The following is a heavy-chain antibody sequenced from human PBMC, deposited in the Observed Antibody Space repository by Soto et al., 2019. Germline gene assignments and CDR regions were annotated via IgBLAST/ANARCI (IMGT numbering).Heavy chain of an antibody. CDR2: LSGSGGST. CDR3: ASGFSAGKGSPTDS. D-gene: IGHD6-13*01. J-gene: IGHJ4*02. Sequence: EVQLLESGGGVVPPGGSLRLSFAAAGCSFITYAMSCVRQAPGKGLEWVSVLSGSGGSTSSADSVKGRFAISRDNSMNTLYLQMSSLRYGDTAIYYCASGFSAGKGSPTDSWGQGPMVTVPP. CDR1: GCSFITYA. V-gene: IGHV3-23*01.